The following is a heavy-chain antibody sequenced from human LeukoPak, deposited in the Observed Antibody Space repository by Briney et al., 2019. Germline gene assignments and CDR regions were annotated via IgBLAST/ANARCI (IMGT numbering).Heavy chain of an antibody. J-gene: IGHJ5*02. CDR1: GGSISSYY. CDR2: IYYSGST. D-gene: IGHD2/OR15-2a*01. V-gene: IGHV4-59*01. CDR3: ARDNSVPTRNRRNWFDP. Sequence: SETLSLTCTVSGGSISSYYWSWIRQPPGKGLEWNGYIYYSGSTNYNPSLKGRVTISVDTSKNQFSLKLSSVTAADTAVYYCARDNSVPTRNRRNWFDPWGQRTLVTVSS.